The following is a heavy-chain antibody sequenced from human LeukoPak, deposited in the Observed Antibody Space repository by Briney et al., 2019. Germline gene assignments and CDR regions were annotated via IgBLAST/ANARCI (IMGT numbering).Heavy chain of an antibody. Sequence: GGSLRLSCAASGFTVSSNYMNWVRQAPGKALEWVSVIYSGGSTYYVDSVKGRFTISRDNYKNTLYLQMNSLRAEDTAVYYCARGYGSGGFDYWGQGTLVTVSS. J-gene: IGHJ4*02. D-gene: IGHD3-10*01. CDR3: ARGYGSGGFDY. V-gene: IGHV3-53*01. CDR2: IYSGGST. CDR1: GFTVSSNY.